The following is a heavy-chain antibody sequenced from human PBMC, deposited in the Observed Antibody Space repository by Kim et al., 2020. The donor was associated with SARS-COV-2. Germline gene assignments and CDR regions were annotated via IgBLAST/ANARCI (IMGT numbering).Heavy chain of an antibody. CDR3: AKAPADGDYYY. CDR1: GFIFRNYG. V-gene: IGHV3-33*06. Sequence: GGSLRLSCAASGFIFRNYGMHWVRQAPGKGLEWVAVIWYDGSNKYYADSVKGRFTISRDNSKNTLYLQMNSLRAEDTAVYYCAKAPADGDYYYWGQGTLVPFSS. J-gene: IGHJ4*02. CDR2: IWYDGSNK. D-gene: IGHD4-17*01.